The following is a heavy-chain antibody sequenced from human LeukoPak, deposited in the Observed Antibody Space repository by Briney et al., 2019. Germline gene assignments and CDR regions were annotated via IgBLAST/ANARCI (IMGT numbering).Heavy chain of an antibody. CDR2: LKSRSQGGTA. Sequence: PGGSLRLSCAASGFTFNTAYMSWLRQTLGKGLEGVGRLKSRSQGGTANYAAPVKGRFTISRDDSKNTLYLQMNSLKIADTGVYYWATDRNWFDPWGQGTLVTVSS. CDR3: ATDRNWFDP. J-gene: IGHJ5*02. V-gene: IGHV3-15*01. CDR1: GFTFNTAY.